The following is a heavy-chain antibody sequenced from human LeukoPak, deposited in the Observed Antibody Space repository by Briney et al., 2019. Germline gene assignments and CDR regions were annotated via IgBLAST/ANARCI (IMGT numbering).Heavy chain of an antibody. CDR3: ARVGITAATADY. CDR2: IYPNSGGT. V-gene: IGHV1-2*02. D-gene: IGHD4-23*01. CDR1: GYTFTGYY. Sequence: ASVTVSCKASGYTFTGYYMHWVRQAPGQGLEWMGWIYPNSGGTNYAQKFQGRVTVTRDTSISTAYMELHSLRSEDTAVYFCARVGITAATADYWGQGTLVTVSS. J-gene: IGHJ4*02.